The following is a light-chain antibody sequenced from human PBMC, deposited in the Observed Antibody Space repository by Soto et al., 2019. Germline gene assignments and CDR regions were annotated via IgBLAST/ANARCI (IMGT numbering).Light chain of an antibody. J-gene: IGLJ3*02. CDR1: SSDVGGYKY. Sequence: QSALTQPPSASGSPGQSVTISCTGTSSDVGGYKYVSWYQQDPGKAPKVMIYEVSKRPSGVPDRFSGSKSGNTASLTFSGLQAEDEADYYCCSYVGSAICVFGGGTKVTVL. V-gene: IGLV2-8*01. CDR2: EVS. CDR3: CSYVGSAICV.